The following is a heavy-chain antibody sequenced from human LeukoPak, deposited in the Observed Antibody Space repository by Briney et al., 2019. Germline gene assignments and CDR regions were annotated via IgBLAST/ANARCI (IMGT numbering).Heavy chain of an antibody. CDR2: IYYSGST. CDR3: ARVLVVVVPAAIRSYYYYGMDV. V-gene: IGHV4-39*01. Sequence: PSETLSLTCTVSGGSISSSSYYWGWIRQPPGKGLEWIGSIYYSGSTYYNPSLKSRVTISVDTSKNQFSLKLSSVTAADTAVYYCARVLVVVVPAAIRSYYYYGMDVWGQGTTVTVSS. CDR1: GGSISSSSYY. J-gene: IGHJ6*02. D-gene: IGHD2-2*01.